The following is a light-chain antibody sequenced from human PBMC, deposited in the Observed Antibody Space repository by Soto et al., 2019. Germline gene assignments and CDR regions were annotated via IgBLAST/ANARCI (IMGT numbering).Light chain of an antibody. V-gene: IGKV3-20*01. CDR3: QQYGSSRFT. Sequence: EIVLTQSPGTLSLSPGERATLSCRASQSISSSCLAWYQQKPGQAPRLLVYGASSRATGIPDRFSGSGSGTDFNLTISRLEPEDFAVYYCQQYGSSRFTFGHGTKVDIK. CDR1: QSISSSC. J-gene: IGKJ3*01. CDR2: GAS.